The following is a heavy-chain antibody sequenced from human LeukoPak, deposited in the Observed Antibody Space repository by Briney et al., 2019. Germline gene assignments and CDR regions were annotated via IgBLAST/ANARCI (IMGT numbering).Heavy chain of an antibody. J-gene: IGHJ6*03. CDR2: ISGTSGST. V-gene: IGHV3-23*01. Sequence: PGGSLRLSCAASGFTFSSYAMSSVRQAPGKGLEWVSSISGTSGSTFYADSVQGRFTISRDNSKNTLYLQMNSLRAEDTAVYYCAKVPFDWISSTNYYYYMDVWGKGTTVTVSS. CDR3: AKVPFDWISSTNYYYYMDV. D-gene: IGHD3-9*01. CDR1: GFTFSSYA.